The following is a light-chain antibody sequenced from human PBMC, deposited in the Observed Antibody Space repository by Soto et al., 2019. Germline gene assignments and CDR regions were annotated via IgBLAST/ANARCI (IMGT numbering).Light chain of an antibody. J-gene: IGLJ3*02. CDR2: MNN. CDR1: RSNIGSAI. Sequence: QSVLTQPPSLSGTPGQTVTISCIVSRSNIGSAIVHWYQQIPGTAPKHLIYMNNQRPSGVPDRFSGSKSGTSASLVITGLRPEDEADYYCVAWDDNLSSRVFGGGTKLTVL. V-gene: IGLV1-47*01. CDR3: VAWDDNLSSRV.